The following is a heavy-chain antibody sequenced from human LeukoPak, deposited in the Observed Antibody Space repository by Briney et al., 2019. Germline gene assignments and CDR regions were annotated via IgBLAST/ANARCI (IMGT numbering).Heavy chain of an antibody. J-gene: IGHJ4*02. V-gene: IGHV1-69*05. CDR2: IIPIFGTA. CDR1: GGTFSSYA. Sequence: GASVKVSCKASGGTFSSYAISWVRQAPGQGLEWMGGIIPIFGTANYAQKFQGRVTITTDESTSTAYMELSSLRSEDTAVYYCARSYDGDYSYYFDYWGQGTLVTVSS. D-gene: IGHD4-17*01. CDR3: ARSYDGDYSYYFDY.